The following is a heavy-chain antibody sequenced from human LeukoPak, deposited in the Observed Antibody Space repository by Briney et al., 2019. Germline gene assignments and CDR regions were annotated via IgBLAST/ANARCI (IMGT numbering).Heavy chain of an antibody. CDR2: IRYDGSNK. V-gene: IGHV3-30*02. Sequence: PGGSLRLSCAASGFTFSSYGMHWVRQAPGKGLEWVAFIRYDGSNKYYGDSVKGRFTISRDNSKNTLYLQMNSLRAEDTAVYYCATDRGYYTSGSYYLDHWGQGTLVTVSS. J-gene: IGHJ4*02. D-gene: IGHD3-10*01. CDR3: ATDRGYYTSGSYYLDH. CDR1: GFTFSSYG.